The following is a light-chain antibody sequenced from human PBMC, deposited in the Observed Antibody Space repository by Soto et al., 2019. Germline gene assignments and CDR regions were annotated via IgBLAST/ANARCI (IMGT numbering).Light chain of an antibody. CDR2: SAS. CDR3: QQLNGYQLA. CDR1: QGMSTY. Sequence: DIQLTQSPSFLSASVGDTVTITCRASQGMSTYLAWYQQKPGKVPKLLIRSASTLQSGVPPRFSGGGSGTEFTLTISTLQPVDSCIYYCQQLNGYQLAFGGGTNVEIK. J-gene: IGKJ4*01. V-gene: IGKV1-9*01.